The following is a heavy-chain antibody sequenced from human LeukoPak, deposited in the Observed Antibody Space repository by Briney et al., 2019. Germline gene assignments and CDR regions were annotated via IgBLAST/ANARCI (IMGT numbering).Heavy chain of an antibody. CDR2: ISSSGST. Sequence: SETLSLTCTVSGDSISSGDYYWSWIRQPAGKGLEWIGRISSSGSTYYNPSLKSRVTISVDTSKNQFSLKLSSVTAADTAVYYCARRRKGYYYGSGSYSGIDYWGQGTLVTVSS. D-gene: IGHD3-10*01. J-gene: IGHJ4*02. V-gene: IGHV4-61*02. CDR3: ARRRKGYYYGSGSYSGIDY. CDR1: GDSISSGDYY.